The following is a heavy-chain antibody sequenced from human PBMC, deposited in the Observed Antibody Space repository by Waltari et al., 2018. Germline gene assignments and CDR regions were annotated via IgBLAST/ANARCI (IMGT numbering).Heavy chain of an antibody. V-gene: IGHV1-2*06. D-gene: IGHD3-22*01. CDR1: GYTFTGYA. Sequence: LVQSGAEVKKPGASVKVSCKASGYTFTGYAILWVRQAPGKGLEWMGRINPKNGYTHYAQKFQGRVAMTTDTSTNTAFMELHSLRSDDTAVYYCLRDSSGSHFDYWGQGTLVTVSS. CDR2: INPKNGYT. J-gene: IGHJ4*02. CDR3: LRDSSGSHFDY.